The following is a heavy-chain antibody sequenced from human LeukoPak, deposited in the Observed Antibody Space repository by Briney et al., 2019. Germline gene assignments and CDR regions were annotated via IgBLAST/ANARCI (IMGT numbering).Heavy chain of an antibody. CDR3: AKEGTAGRAPFADS. CDR2: ITSNGGST. CDR1: GFTLSTYS. V-gene: IGHV3-64*04. J-gene: IGHJ4*02. Sequence: GGSLRLSCSASGFTLSTYSMYWVRQAPGKGLEYVSVITSNGGSTYYADSVKGRFTISRDNSKNTFYLQMNSLRAEDTAVYYCAKEGTAGRAPFADSWGQGTLVTVSS. D-gene: IGHD6-13*01.